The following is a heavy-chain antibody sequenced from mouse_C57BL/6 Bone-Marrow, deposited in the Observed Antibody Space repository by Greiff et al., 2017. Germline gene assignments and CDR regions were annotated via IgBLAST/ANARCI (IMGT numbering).Heavy chain of an antibody. J-gene: IGHJ3*01. CDR3: ARDGYDPAWFAY. V-gene: IGHV1-19*01. CDR1: GYTFTDYY. Sequence: EVQLQQSGPVLVKPGASVKMSCKASGYTFTDYYMNWVKQSHGKSLEWIGVINPYNGGTSYNQKFKGKATLTVDKSSSTAYMEINSLTSEDSAVYYCARDGYDPAWFAYWGQGTLVTVSA. D-gene: IGHD2-2*01. CDR2: INPYNGGT.